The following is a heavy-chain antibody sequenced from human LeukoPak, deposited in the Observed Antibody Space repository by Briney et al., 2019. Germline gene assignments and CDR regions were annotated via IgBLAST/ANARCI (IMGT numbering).Heavy chain of an antibody. Sequence: GGSLKLSGAASGFTFSGSAMHWVRQASGKGLEWLGRIRNKADNYATAYAAPVEGRFTISRDDSKNTAYLQMNSLKTEDTAVYYCTRPIMDTTHDNNYYYYYMDVWGKGTTVTISS. CDR2: IRNKADNYAT. D-gene: IGHD5-18*01. CDR3: TRPIMDTTHDNNYYYYYMDV. V-gene: IGHV3-73*01. CDR1: GFTFSGSA. J-gene: IGHJ6*03.